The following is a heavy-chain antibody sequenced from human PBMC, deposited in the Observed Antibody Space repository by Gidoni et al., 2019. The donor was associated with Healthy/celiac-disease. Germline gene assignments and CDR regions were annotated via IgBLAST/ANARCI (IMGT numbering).Heavy chain of an antibody. D-gene: IGHD6-19*01. V-gene: IGHV4-59*08. CDR3: ARREWLGRHSFDY. CDR1: GVSITNYY. J-gene: IGHJ4*02. Sequence: QVQLQESGPGLVKPSATLSLTCTVSGVSITNYYWSWIRQPPGKGLEWIGYIYYSGSTNYNPSLKSRVAISVDTSKNQFSLKLSSVTAADTAVYYCARREWLGRHSFDYWGQGTLVTVSS. CDR2: IYYSGST.